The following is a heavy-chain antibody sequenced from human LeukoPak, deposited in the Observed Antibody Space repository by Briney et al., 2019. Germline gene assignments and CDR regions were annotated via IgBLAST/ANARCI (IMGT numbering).Heavy chain of an antibody. Sequence: PSETLSLTCTVSGGSISSSSYYWGWIRQPPGKGLEWIGSIYYRGSTYYNPSLKSRVTISVETSKNEFSLKLRSVTAADTAVYYCARVTGYRIEDYFDYWGQGTLVTVSS. CDR1: GGSISSSSYY. V-gene: IGHV4-39*07. CDR2: IYYRGST. J-gene: IGHJ4*02. CDR3: ARVTGYRIEDYFDY. D-gene: IGHD6-13*01.